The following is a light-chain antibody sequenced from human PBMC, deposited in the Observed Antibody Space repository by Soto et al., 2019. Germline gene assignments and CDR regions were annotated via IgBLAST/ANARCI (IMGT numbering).Light chain of an antibody. CDR3: LLSYSGARHVV. V-gene: IGLV7-46*01. Sequence: HAVVTQEPSLTVSPGGTVTLTGGSSTGAVTSGHYPYWFQQKPGQAPRTLIYDTSNKHSWTPAPFSGSLLGGKAALTLSGAQPEDEAEYYCLLSYSGARHVVFGGGTKHAVL. J-gene: IGLJ2*01. CDR2: DTS. CDR1: TGAVTSGHY.